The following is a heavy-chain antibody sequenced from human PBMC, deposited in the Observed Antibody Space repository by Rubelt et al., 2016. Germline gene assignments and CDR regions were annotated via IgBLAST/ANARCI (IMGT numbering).Heavy chain of an antibody. CDR1: GGSISSSSYY. Sequence: QLQLQESGPGLVKPSETLSLTCTVSGGSISSSSYYWGWIRQPPGKGLEWIGSIYYSGSTYYNPSLKSRVTISVDTSKNQFALKLSSVTAADTAVYYCANRIAYGDSKWFDPWGQGTLVTVSS. CDR2: IYYSGST. J-gene: IGHJ5*02. D-gene: IGHD4-17*01. CDR3: ANRIAYGDSKWFDP. V-gene: IGHV4-39*07.